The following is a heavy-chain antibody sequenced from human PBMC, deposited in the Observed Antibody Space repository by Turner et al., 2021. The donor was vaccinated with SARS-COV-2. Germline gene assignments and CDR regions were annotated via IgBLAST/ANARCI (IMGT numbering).Heavy chain of an antibody. J-gene: IGHJ1*01. CDR1: GFTFSSYW. V-gene: IGHV3-7*03. D-gene: IGHD6-13*01. CDR2: IKQDGSEK. Sequence: EVQLVESGGGLLQPGGSLRLSCAASGFTFSSYWMSWVRQAPGKGLEWVANIKQDGSEKYYVDSVKGRFTISRDNAKNSLYLKMNSLRAEDTALYYCAKVPGPRLAWPAARYFHHWGQGTLVTVSS. CDR3: AKVPGPRLAWPAARYFHH.